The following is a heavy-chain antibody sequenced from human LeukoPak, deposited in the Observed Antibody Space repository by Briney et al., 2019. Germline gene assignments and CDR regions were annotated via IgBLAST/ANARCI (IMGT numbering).Heavy chain of an antibody. CDR1: GFTFDDYG. J-gene: IGHJ4*02. D-gene: IGHD1-26*01. Sequence: GGSLRLSCAASGFTFDDYGRSWVRQAPGKGLEWVSGINWNGGSTGYADSVKGRFTISRDNAKNSLYLQMNSLRAEDTALYYCARDGRFPPEVLPRYFDYWGQGTLVTVSS. CDR3: ARDGRFPPEVLPRYFDY. CDR2: INWNGGST. V-gene: IGHV3-20*04.